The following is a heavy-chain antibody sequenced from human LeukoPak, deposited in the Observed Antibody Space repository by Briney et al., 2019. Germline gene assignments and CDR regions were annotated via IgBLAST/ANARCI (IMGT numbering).Heavy chain of an antibody. Sequence: ASVKVSCKASGGTFSSYAISWVRQAPGQGLEWMGRIIPILGIANYAQKFQGRVTITADKSTSTAYMELSSPRSEDTAVYYCAREARHVAMGLGDYWGQGTLVTVSS. D-gene: IGHD5-12*01. CDR2: IIPILGIA. V-gene: IGHV1-69*04. CDR3: AREARHVAMGLGDY. CDR1: GGTFSSYA. J-gene: IGHJ4*02.